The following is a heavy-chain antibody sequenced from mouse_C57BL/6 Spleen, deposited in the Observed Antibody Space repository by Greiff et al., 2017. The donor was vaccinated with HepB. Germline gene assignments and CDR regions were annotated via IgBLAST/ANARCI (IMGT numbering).Heavy chain of an antibody. J-gene: IGHJ4*01. CDR2: SRNKANDYTT. V-gene: IGHV7-1*01. D-gene: IGHD4-1*01. CDR3: ARDASGTGMDY. Sequence: EVKLMESGGGLVQSGRSLRLSCATSGFTFSDFYMEWVRQAPGKGLEWIAASRNKANDYTTEYSASVKGRFIVSRDTSQSILYLQMNALRAEDTAIYYCARDASGTGMDYWGQGTSVTVSS. CDR1: GFTFSDFY.